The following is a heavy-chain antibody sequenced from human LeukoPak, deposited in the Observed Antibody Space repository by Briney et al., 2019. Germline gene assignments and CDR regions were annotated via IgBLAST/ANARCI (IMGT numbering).Heavy chain of an antibody. J-gene: IGHJ4*02. CDR1: DGSITSPTYY. D-gene: IGHD6-25*01. V-gene: IGHV4-39*01. CDR2: IYYSGNT. CDR3: ARLRGIAAAGRFFDD. Sequence: SETLSLTCTVSDGSITSPTYYWGWIRQPPGKGLEWIGIIYYSGNTYYNASLKSRVTISLDTSKNQFSLKLTSVTAADTAVYYCARLRGIAAAGRFFDDWGQGTLVTVSS.